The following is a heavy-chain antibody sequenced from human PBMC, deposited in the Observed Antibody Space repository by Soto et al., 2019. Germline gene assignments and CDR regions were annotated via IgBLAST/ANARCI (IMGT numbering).Heavy chain of an antibody. Sequence: PSETLSLTCAVSGGSISSGGYSWSWIRQPPGKGLEWIGEINHSGSTNYNPSLKSRVTISVDTSKNQFSLKLSSVTAADTAVYYGARGYGRNFDYWGQGTLVTVSS. CDR2: INHSGST. D-gene: IGHD3-10*01. V-gene: IGHV4-34*01. CDR3: ARGYGRNFDY. J-gene: IGHJ4*02. CDR1: GGSISSGGYS.